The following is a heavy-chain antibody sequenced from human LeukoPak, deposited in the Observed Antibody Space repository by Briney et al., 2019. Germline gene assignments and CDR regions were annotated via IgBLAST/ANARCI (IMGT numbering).Heavy chain of an antibody. J-gene: IGHJ4*02. D-gene: IGHD3-3*01. CDR2: VDPEDGET. V-gene: IGHV1-69-2*01. Sequence: ASVKVSCKVSGYTFTDYYMHWVQQAPGKGLEWMGLVDPEDGETIYAEKFQGRVTITADTSTDTAYMELSSLGSEDTAVYYCATAAEHYDFWSGYYSIFDYWGQGTLVTVSS. CDR3: ATAAEHYDFWSGYYSIFDY. CDR1: GYTFTDYY.